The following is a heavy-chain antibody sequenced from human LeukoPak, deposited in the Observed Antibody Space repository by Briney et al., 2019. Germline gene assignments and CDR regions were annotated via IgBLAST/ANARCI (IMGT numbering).Heavy chain of an antibody. CDR3: ARDTYYYDSSGSRYDY. J-gene: IGHJ4*02. V-gene: IGHV3-66*01. CDR2: IYSGGSI. D-gene: IGHD3-22*01. CDR1: GFTVSSNY. Sequence: AGGSLRLSCAASGFTVSSNYMSWVRQAPGKGLEWVSVIYSGGSIYYADSVKGRFTISRDNSKNTLYLQMNSLRAEDTAVYYCARDTYYYDSSGSRYDYWGQGTLVTVSS.